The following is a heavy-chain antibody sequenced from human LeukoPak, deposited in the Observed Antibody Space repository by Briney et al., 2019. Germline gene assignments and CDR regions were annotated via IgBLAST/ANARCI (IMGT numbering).Heavy chain of an antibody. CDR1: GFTFRSYW. CDR3: TRDLMDYDVSTGLHHYYMDV. Sequence: PGGSLRLSCVASGFTFRSYWMHWVRQDPTKGLVWVSRINGDGRNINYADSVRGRFTISRDNAKNTLYLQMNTLRVEDTAVYYCTRDLMDYDVSTGLHHYYMDVWGQGTTVTVSS. CDR2: INGDGRNI. V-gene: IGHV3-74*01. J-gene: IGHJ6*02. D-gene: IGHD3-9*01.